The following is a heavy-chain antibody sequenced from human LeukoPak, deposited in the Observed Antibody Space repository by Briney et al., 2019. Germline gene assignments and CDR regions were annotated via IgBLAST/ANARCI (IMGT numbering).Heavy chain of an antibody. Sequence: GGSLRLSCAASGFTFSRSSMSWVRQAPGKGLEWVSSISTTSYIYHADSVKGRFTISRDNTKNSLYLQMNSLRAEDTAVYYCARVSSSGVYFFDHWGQGALITVSS. V-gene: IGHV3-21*01. CDR3: ARVSSSGVYFFDH. J-gene: IGHJ4*02. D-gene: IGHD6-6*01. CDR1: GFTFSRSS. CDR2: ISTTSYI.